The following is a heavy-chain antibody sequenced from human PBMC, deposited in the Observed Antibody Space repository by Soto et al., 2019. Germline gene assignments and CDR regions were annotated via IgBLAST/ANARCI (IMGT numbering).Heavy chain of an antibody. CDR2: VSSVGGRR. J-gene: IGHJ4*02. CDR3: AKSWNLDFSATWYAPDY. D-gene: IGHD6-13*01. V-gene: IGHV3-30*18. Sequence: GGSLRLSCEASGFIFQNFGMHWVRQAPGKGLEWLGVVSSVGGRRYYADSVRGRLNISRDNPKNTLHLQLDRLSADDTAVYYCAKSWNLDFSATWYAPDYWGQGTLVTVSS. CDR1: GFIFQNFG.